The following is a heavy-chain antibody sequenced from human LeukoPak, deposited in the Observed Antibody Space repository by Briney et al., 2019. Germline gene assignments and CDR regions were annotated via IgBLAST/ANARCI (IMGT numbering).Heavy chain of an antibody. CDR1: GFTFSSYA. D-gene: IGHD1-26*01. CDR2: ISGSGDNT. Sequence: GGSLRLSCAASGFTFSSYAMSWVRQVPGKGLEWVSVISGSGDNTYYADSVRGRFTISRDNSKNTLYVQMNSLRDEDTAVYYCAEDQRWESPHYLDSWGQGTLVTVSS. V-gene: IGHV3-23*01. J-gene: IGHJ4*02. CDR3: AEDQRWESPHYLDS.